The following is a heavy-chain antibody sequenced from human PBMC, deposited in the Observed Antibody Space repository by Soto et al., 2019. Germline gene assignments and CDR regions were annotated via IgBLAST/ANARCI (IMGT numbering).Heavy chain of an antibody. CDR1: GYTFTSYA. D-gene: IGHD2-15*01. V-gene: IGHV1-3*01. Sequence: ASVKVSCKASGYTFTSYAMHWVRQAPGQRLEWMGWIHAGNGNTKYSQKFQGRVTITRDTSASTAYMELSSLRSEDTAVYYCARETRSGYCSGGSCHYYFDYWGQGTLVTVS. J-gene: IGHJ4*02. CDR2: IHAGNGNT. CDR3: ARETRSGYCSGGSCHYYFDY.